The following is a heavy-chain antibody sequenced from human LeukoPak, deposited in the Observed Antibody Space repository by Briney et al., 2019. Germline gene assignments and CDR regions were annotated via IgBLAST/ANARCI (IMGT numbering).Heavy chain of an antibody. J-gene: IGHJ2*01. CDR1: GFTFSDYY. CDR2: ISGGASTI. Sequence: GGSLRLSCAASGFTFSDYYMAWIRQAPGKGLEWVSYISGGASTIYYADSVKGRFTISRDNAKSSLHLQMNSLRAEDTAVYYCARAPMYYYESSGHVKISNWYFDLWGRGTLVTVSS. V-gene: IGHV3-11*04. D-gene: IGHD3-22*01. CDR3: ARAPMYYYESSGHVKISNWYFDL.